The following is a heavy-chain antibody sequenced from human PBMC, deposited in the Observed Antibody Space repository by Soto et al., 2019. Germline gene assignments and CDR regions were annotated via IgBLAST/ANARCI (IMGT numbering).Heavy chain of an antibody. V-gene: IGHV3-48*03. D-gene: IGHD5-12*01. J-gene: IGHJ4*02. CDR3: ARVGDSGYEPLFDY. CDR2: ISSSGSTI. Sequence: HPGGSLRLSCAASGFTFSSYEMNWARQAPGKGLEWVSYISSSGSTIYYADSVKGRFTISRDNAKNSLYLQMNSLRAEDTAVYYCARVGDSGYEPLFDYWGQGTLVTVSS. CDR1: GFTFSSYE.